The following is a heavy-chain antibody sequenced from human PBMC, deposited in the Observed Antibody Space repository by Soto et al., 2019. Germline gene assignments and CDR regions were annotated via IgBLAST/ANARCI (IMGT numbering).Heavy chain of an antibody. V-gene: IGHV3-33*01. CDR3: ARDNRARRAAASGYFQH. J-gene: IGHJ1*01. CDR2: IWYDGSNK. CDR1: GFTFSSYG. Sequence: PGGSLSLSCAASGFTFSSYGMHWVRQAPGKGLEWVAVIWYDGSNKYYADSVKGRFTISRDNSKNTLYLQMNSLRAEDTAVYYCARDNRARRAAASGYFQHWGQGTLVTVSS. D-gene: IGHD6-13*01.